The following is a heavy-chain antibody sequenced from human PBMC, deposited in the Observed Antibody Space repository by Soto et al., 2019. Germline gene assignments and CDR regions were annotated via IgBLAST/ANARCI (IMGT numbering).Heavy chain of an antibody. CDR3: ARGILSTMVRGVRHFDY. Sequence: ASVKVSCKASGYTFTSYGISWVRQAPGQGLEWMGWISAYNGNTNYAQKLQGRVTMTTDTSTSTAYMELRSLRSDDTAVYYCARGILSTMVRGVRHFDYWGQGTLVTVSS. CDR2: ISAYNGNT. J-gene: IGHJ4*02. V-gene: IGHV1-18*01. CDR1: GYTFTSYG. D-gene: IGHD3-10*01.